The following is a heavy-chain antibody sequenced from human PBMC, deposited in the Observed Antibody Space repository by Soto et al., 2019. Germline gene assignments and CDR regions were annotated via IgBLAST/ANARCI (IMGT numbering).Heavy chain of an antibody. CDR1: GFTVSSNY. CDR2: IYSGGST. Sequence: EVQLVETGGGLIQPGGSLRLSCAASGFTVSSNYMSWVRQAPGKGLEWVSVIYSGGSTYYADSVKGRFTISRDNSKNTLYLQMNSLRAEDTAVYYCARTSQLVLASYYYGMDVWGQGTTVTVSS. J-gene: IGHJ6*02. D-gene: IGHD6-13*01. CDR3: ARTSQLVLASYYYGMDV. V-gene: IGHV3-53*02.